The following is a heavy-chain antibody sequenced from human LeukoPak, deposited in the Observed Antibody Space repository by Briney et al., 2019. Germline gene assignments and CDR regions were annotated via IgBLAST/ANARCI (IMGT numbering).Heavy chain of an antibody. J-gene: IGHJ3*02. CDR3: ARDSYAFDI. CDR1: GYTFTSYA. V-gene: IGHV1-69*13. CDR2: IIPIFGTA. Sequence: GASVKVSCKASGYTFTSYAMHWVRQAPGQGLEWMGGIIPIFGTANYAQKFQGRVTITADESTSTAYMELSSLRSEDTAVYYCARDSYAFDIWGQGTMVTVSS.